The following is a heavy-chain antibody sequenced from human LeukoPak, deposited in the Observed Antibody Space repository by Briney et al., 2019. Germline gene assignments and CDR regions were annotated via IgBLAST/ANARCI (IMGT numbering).Heavy chain of an antibody. V-gene: IGHV1-3*01. CDR1: GYTFTSYA. Sequence: VASVKVSCKASGYTFTSYAMHWVRQAPGQGLEWMGWVNAGNGDTKYSQKFQGRVTITRDTSASTAYMELSSLRSEDTAVYYCASLRLYSGRYWDFDYWGQGTLVTVSS. CDR3: ASLRLYSGRYWDFDY. CDR2: VNAGNGDT. J-gene: IGHJ4*02. D-gene: IGHD1-26*01.